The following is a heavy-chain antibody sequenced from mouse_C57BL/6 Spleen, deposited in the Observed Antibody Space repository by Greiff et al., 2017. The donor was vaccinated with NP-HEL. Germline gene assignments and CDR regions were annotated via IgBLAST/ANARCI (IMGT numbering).Heavy chain of an antibody. CDR2: INPGSGGT. J-gene: IGHJ1*03. D-gene: IGHD2-4*01. CDR3: ARDYDYDSYWYFDV. CDR1: GYAFTNYL. V-gene: IGHV1-54*01. Sequence: LQESGAELVRPGTSVKVSCKASGYAFTNYLIEWVKQRPGQGLEWIGVINPGSGGTNYNEKFKGKATLTADKSSSTAYMQLSSLTSEDSAVYFCARDYDYDSYWYFDVWGTGTTVTVSS.